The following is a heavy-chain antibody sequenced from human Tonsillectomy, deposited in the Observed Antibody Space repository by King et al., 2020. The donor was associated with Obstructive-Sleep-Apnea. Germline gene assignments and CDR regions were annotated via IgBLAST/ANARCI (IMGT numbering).Heavy chain of an antibody. D-gene: IGHD2/OR15-2a*01. J-gene: IGHJ4*02. CDR1: GHSISSGYY. CDR2: IYHSGTT. Sequence: VQLQESGPGLVKPSETLSLTCTVSGHSISSGYYWAWIRQPPGKELEWIGSIYHSGTTYYNPSLKSRVTISVDTSKNQISLKLSSVTAADTAVYHCARLWPTETLVFDNWGQGTLVTVSP. V-gene: IGHV4-38-2*02. CDR3: ARLWPTETLVFDN.